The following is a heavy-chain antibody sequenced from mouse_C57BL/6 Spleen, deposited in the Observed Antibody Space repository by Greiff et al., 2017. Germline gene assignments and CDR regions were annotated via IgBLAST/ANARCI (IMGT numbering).Heavy chain of an antibody. CDR2: IYPGDGDT. CDR1: GYAFSSSW. J-gene: IGHJ1*03. D-gene: IGHD2-3*01. Sequence: VKLMESGPELVKPGASVKISCKASGYAFSSSWMNWVKQRPGKGLEWIGRIYPGDGDTNYNGKFKGKATLTADKSSSTAYMQLSSLTSEDSAVYFCAREGAIYDGYYGYFDVWGTGTTVTVSS. CDR3: AREGAIYDGYYGYFDV. V-gene: IGHV1-82*01.